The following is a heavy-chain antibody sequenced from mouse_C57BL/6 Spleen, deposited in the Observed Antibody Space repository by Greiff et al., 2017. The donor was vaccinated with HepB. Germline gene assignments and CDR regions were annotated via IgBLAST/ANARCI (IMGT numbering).Heavy chain of an antibody. CDR2: IYPGSGNT. CDR3: ARSGYYGSSYDFDY. D-gene: IGHD1-1*01. J-gene: IGHJ2*01. V-gene: IGHV1-76*01. CDR1: GYTFTDYY. Sequence: QVQLQQSGAELVRPGASVKLSCKASGYTFTDYYINWVKQRPGQGLEWIARIYPGSGNTYYNEKFKGKATLTAEKSSSTAYMQLSRLTSEDSAVYFCARSGYYGSSYDFDYWGQGTTLTVSS.